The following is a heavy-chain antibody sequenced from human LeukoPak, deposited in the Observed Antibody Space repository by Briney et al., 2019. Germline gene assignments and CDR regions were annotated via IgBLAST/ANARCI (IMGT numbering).Heavy chain of an antibody. V-gene: IGHV3-74*01. CDR2: INSDGSST. Sequence: GGSLRLSCAASGFTFSSYWMHWVRQAPGKGLVWVSRINSDGSSTSYADSVKGRFTISRDNAKNTLYLQMNSLRAEDTAVYYCASLGPIVVVPAAMNWFDPWGQGTLVTVSS. CDR1: GFTFSSYW. CDR3: ASLGPIVVVPAAMNWFDP. J-gene: IGHJ5*02. D-gene: IGHD2-2*01.